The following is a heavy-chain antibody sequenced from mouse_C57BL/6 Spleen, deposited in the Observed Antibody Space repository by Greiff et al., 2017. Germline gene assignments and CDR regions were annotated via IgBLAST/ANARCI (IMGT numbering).Heavy chain of an antibody. Sequence: EVQRVESGGGLVQPGGSLSLSCAASGFTFTDYYMSWVRQPPGKALEWLGFIRNKANGYTTEYSASVKGRFTISRDNSQSTLYLQMNVLSAEDSATYYCARYGRYYYAIDYWGQGTSVTVSA. CDR3: ARYGRYYYAIDY. CDR1: GFTFTDYY. J-gene: IGHJ4*01. V-gene: IGHV7-3*01. D-gene: IGHD1-1*01. CDR2: IRNKANGYTT.